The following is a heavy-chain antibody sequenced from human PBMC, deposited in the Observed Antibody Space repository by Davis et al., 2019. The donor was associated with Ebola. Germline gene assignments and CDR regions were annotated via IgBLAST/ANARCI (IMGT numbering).Heavy chain of an antibody. J-gene: IGHJ4*02. D-gene: IGHD6-13*01. CDR1: GFTVSSNY. CDR2: IYSGGST. V-gene: IGHV3-53*01. Sequence: GGSLRLSCAASGFTVSSNYMSWVRQAPGKGLEWVPVIYSGGSTYYADSVKGRFTISRDNSKDTLYLQMNSLRAEDTVVYYCARDGGGSSWWDYWGQGTLVTVSS. CDR3: ARDGGGSSWWDY.